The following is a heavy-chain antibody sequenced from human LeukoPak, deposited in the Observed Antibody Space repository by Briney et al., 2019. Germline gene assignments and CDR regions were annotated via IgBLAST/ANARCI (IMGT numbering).Heavy chain of an antibody. V-gene: IGHV4-34*01. D-gene: IGHD3-10*01. Sequence: SETLSLTCAVYGGSFSGYYWSWIRQPPGKGLGWIGEINHSGSTNYNPSLKSRVTISVDTSKNQFSLKLSSVTAADTAVYYCARGGYYYGSGSYYTDSWGQGTLVTVSS. CDR2: INHSGST. CDR3: ARGGYYYGSGSYYTDS. CDR1: GGSFSGYY. J-gene: IGHJ4*02.